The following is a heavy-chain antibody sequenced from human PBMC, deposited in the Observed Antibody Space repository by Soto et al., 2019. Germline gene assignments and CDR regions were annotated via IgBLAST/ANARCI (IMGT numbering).Heavy chain of an antibody. Sequence: QVHLVQSGAEVKKPGASVKVSCQASGYTFTSYAMYWVRQAPEQRLEWMGWINAGNGNTKYSQKFQGRVNITMDTPTSTAYMELSSLRPEDTVVYYCALVGIRDLNSRGQGTLVTVSS. J-gene: IGHJ5*01. D-gene: IGHD1-26*01. CDR3: ALVGIRDLNS. CDR2: INAGNGNT. V-gene: IGHV1-3*01. CDR1: GYTFTSYA.